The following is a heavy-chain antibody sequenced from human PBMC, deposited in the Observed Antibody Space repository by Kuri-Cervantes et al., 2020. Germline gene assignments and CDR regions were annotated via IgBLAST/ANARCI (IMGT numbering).Heavy chain of an antibody. Sequence: GSLRLSCTVSGGSISSYYWSWIRQPPGKGLEWIGYIYYSGSTNYNPSLKSRVTISVDTSKNQFSLKLSSVTAADTAVYYCARDLLLEGYCSGRSCFPALYYFDRWGQGTLVTVSS. V-gene: IGHV4-59*01. J-gene: IGHJ4*02. D-gene: IGHD2-15*01. CDR3: ARDLLLEGYCSGRSCFPALYYFDR. CDR1: GGSISSYY. CDR2: IYYSGST.